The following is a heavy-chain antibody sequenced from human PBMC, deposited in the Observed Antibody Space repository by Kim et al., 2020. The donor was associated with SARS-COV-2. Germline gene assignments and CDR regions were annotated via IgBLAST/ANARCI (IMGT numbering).Heavy chain of an antibody. J-gene: IGHJ3*02. Sequence: DAMKGRFTISRDNAKNTLYLQMNSLRAEDTAVYDCAKDRGFVSSVDAFDIWGQGTMVTVSS. D-gene: IGHD6-25*01. CDR3: AKDRGFVSSVDAFDI. V-gene: IGHV3-23*03.